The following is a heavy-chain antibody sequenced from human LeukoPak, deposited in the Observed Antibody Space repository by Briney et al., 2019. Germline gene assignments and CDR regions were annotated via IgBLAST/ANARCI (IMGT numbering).Heavy chain of an antibody. J-gene: IGHJ5*02. CDR1: GVSFSGYY. CDR2: INHSGST. Sequence: SETLSLTCAAYGVSFSGYYWSWIRQPPGKGLEWIGEINHSGSTNYNPSLKSRVTISVDTSKNQFSLKLSSVTAADTAVYYYARGHVVVPAARVWFDPWGQGTLVTVSS. D-gene: IGHD2-2*01. CDR3: ARGHVVVPAARVWFDP. V-gene: IGHV4-34*01.